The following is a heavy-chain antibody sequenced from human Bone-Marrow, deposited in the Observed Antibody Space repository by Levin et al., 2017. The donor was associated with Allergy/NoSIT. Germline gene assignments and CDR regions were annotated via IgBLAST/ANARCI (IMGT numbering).Heavy chain of an antibody. CDR3: ARLVNYDYYMDV. V-gene: IGHV4-39*01. Sequence: ASETLSLTCTVSGGPFTSDKYYWGWIRQPPGKGLEWIGNIYSNGDTYYNPSLKSRVTISIDRSKNQFSLRLNSVTAADTAVYYCARLVNYDYYMDVWGKGTTVTVSS. CDR2: IYSNGDT. CDR1: GGPFTSDKYY. J-gene: IGHJ6*03.